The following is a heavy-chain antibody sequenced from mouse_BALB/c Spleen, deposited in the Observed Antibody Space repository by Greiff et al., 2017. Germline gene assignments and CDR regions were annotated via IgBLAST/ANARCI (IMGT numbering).Heavy chain of an antibody. CDR1: GYTFTSYW. CDR2: IYPSDSYT. V-gene: IGHV1-69*02. D-gene: IGHD2-4*01. Sequence: VQLQQPGAELVRPGASVKLSCKASGYTFTSYWINWVKQRPGQGLEWIGNIYPSDSYTNYNQKFKDKATLTVDKSSSTAYMQLSSPTSEDSAVYYCTRGMITWDYWGQGTTLTVSS. CDR3: TRGMITWDY. J-gene: IGHJ2*01.